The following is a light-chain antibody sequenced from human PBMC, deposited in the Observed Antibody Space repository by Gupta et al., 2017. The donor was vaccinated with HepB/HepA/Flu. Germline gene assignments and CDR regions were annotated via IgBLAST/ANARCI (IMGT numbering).Light chain of an antibody. CDR1: QSLLHSSGHNY. J-gene: IGKJ1*01. CDR2: LGS. CDR3: MQASPTLWT. Sequence: DVVMTQSPLSLSVTPGETASISCRSSQSLLHSSGHNYLDWYLQKPGQSPQLLIYLGSNRASGVPDRFSGSGSGTDFTLKISRVEAEDVGVYYCMQASPTLWTFGQGTKVEIK. V-gene: IGKV2-28*01.